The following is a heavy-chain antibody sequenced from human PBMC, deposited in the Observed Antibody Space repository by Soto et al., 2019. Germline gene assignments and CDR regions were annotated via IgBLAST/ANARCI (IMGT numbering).Heavy chain of an antibody. J-gene: IGHJ4*02. CDR3: ARSTWYSEY. Sequence: QVQLQESGPGLVKPSETLSLTCTVSGGSINNHYWSWIRQPPGKGLEWIGYIYSTGSTNYNPSLTSRVTISVDTSKNQFSLNLTSLTAADTAIYYCARSTWYSEYWGQGTLVTVSS. V-gene: IGHV4-59*11. CDR2: IYSTGST. CDR1: GGSINNHY.